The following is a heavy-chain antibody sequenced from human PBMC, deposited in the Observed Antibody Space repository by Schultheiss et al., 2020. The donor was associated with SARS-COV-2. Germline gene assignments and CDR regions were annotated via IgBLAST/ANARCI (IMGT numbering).Heavy chain of an antibody. Sequence: ASVKVSCKASGYTFTDYGFSWVRQAPGQGLEWMGWISADNGNTNYAQNLQGRVTMTTDTSTTTTYMELRSLRSDDTAVYYCARGRYYYYYGMDVWGQGTTVTVSS. V-gene: IGHV1-18*01. CDR2: ISADNGNT. CDR3: ARGRYYYYYGMDV. CDR1: GYTFTDYG. J-gene: IGHJ6*02.